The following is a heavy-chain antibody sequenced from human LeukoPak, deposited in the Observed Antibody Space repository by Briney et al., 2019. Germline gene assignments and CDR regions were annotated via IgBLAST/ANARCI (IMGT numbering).Heavy chain of an antibody. D-gene: IGHD1-26*01. V-gene: IGHV3-72*01. CDR2: IRNKANSYTT. CDR3: TRLVGAND. J-gene: IGHJ4*02. Sequence: QTGGSLRLSCAASGFTFSDHAMDWVRQAPGKGLEWVSRIRNKANSYTTEYAASVQGRFTVSRDDSKNSLYLQMNSMKTEDTAVYYCTRLVGANDWGQGTLVTVSS. CDR1: GFTFSDHA.